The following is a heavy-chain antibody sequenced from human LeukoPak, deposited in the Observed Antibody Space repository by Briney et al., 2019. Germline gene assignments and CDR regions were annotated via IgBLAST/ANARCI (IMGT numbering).Heavy chain of an antibody. CDR3: ARSRGYYLYNWFDP. Sequence: SETLSLTCTVSGGSISSSSYYWGWIRQPPGKGLEWIGSIYHSGSTYYNPSLKSRVTISVDTSKNQFSLKLSSVTAADTAVYYCARSRGYYLYNWFDPWGQGTLVTVSS. CDR2: IYHSGST. J-gene: IGHJ5*02. CDR1: GGSISSSSYY. V-gene: IGHV4-39*07. D-gene: IGHD3-22*01.